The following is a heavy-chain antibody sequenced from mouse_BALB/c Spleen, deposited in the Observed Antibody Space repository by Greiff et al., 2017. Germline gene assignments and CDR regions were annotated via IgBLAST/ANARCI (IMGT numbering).Heavy chain of an antibody. CDR3: ARSTTVVPMDY. D-gene: IGHD1-1*01. CDR1: GYTFTSYW. Sequence: DLVKPGASVKLSCKASGYTFTSYWINWIKQRPGQGLEWIGRIAPGSGSTYYNEMFKGKATLTVDTSSSTAYIQLSSLSSEDSAVYCCARSTTVVPMDYWGQGTAVTVSS. CDR2: IAPGSGST. J-gene: IGHJ4*01. V-gene: IGHV1S41*01.